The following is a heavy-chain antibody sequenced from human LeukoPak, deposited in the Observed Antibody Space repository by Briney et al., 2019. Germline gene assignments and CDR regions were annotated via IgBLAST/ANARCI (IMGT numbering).Heavy chain of an antibody. CDR1: GFAFSDFY. Sequence: PGGSLRLSCAASGFAFSDFYMFWIRQAPGKGLEWISCISNSGSTLYYADSVKGRFTISRDNDKNLLYLQMNSLRADDTVVYYCARDALGSYDYWGQGTLVTVSS. V-gene: IGHV3-11*01. J-gene: IGHJ4*02. CDR3: ARDALGSYDY. CDR2: ISNSGSTL. D-gene: IGHD3-10*01.